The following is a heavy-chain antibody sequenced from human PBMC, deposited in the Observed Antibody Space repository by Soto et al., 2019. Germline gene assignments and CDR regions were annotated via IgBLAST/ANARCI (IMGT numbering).Heavy chain of an antibody. J-gene: IGHJ6*02. CDR3: ARDQHNEDTAMAYGMDV. Sequence: PSETLSLTCTVSGGSISSGDYYWSWIRQPPGKGLEWIGYIYYSGSTYYNPSLKSRVTISVDTSKNQSSLKLSSVTAADTAVYYCARDQHNEDTAMAYGMDVWGQGTTVTVSS. V-gene: IGHV4-30-4*01. CDR2: IYYSGST. D-gene: IGHD5-18*01. CDR1: GGSISSGDYY.